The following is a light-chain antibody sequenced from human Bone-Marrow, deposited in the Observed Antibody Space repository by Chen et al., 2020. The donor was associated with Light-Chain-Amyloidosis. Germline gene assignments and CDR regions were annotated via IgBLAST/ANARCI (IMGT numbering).Light chain of an antibody. CDR3: ATWDFSGSGQGV. Sequence: QPVLNQPPSASGTPGQRVTIPCSGSTSTIGGSFIHWYRHLPGTAPKLLISRDTQRPSGVPDRFSGSKSGTSASLTISGLRSEDEAVYYCATWDFSGSGQGVFGGGTKLTV. CDR1: TSTIGGSF. J-gene: IGLJ3*02. CDR2: RDT. V-gene: IGLV1-47*02.